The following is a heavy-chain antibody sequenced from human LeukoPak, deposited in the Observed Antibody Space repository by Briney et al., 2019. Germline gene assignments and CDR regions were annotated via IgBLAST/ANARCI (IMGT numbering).Heavy chain of an antibody. Sequence: PSETLSLTCAVYGGSFSGYYWSWIRQPPGKGLEWIGEINHSGSTNYNPSLKSRVTISVDTSKNQFSLKLSSVTAADTAVYYCARNLYGSGSYYYYYYGMDVWGQGTTVTVSS. CDR1: GGSFSGYY. CDR3: ARNLYGSGSYYYYYYGMDV. V-gene: IGHV4-34*01. CDR2: INHSGST. J-gene: IGHJ6*02. D-gene: IGHD3-10*01.